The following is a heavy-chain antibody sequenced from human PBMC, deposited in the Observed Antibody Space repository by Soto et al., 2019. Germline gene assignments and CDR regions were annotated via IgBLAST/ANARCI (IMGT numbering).Heavy chain of an antibody. CDR2: INAGNGNT. V-gene: IGHV1-3*01. CDR1: GYTFTSYA. CDR3: ARDMGPTTPLPAAISYYMDV. J-gene: IGHJ6*03. Sequence: ASVKVSCKASGYTFTSYAMHWVRQAPGQRLEWMGWINAGNGNTKYSQKFQGRVTITGDTSASTAYMELSSLRPEDTAVYYCARDMGPTTPLPAAISYYMDVWGKGTTVTVSS. D-gene: IGHD2-2*01.